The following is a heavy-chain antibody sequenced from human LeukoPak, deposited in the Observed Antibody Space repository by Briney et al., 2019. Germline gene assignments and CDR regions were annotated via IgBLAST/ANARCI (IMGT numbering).Heavy chain of an antibody. CDR3: ARARPVGELLNYFDY. Sequence: PGGSLRLSCAASGFTVSSNYMSWVRQAPGKGLEWVSVIYSGGSTYYADSVKGRFTISRDNSKNTLYLQMNSLRAGDTAVYYCARARPVGELLNYFDYWGQGTLVTVSS. V-gene: IGHV3-53*01. D-gene: IGHD1-26*01. CDR1: GFTVSSNY. CDR2: IYSGGST. J-gene: IGHJ4*02.